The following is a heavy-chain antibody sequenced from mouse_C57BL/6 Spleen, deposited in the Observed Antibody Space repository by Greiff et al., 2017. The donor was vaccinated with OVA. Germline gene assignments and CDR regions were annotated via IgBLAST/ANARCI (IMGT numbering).Heavy chain of an antibody. CDR1: GFSLTSYG. CDR2: IWSGGST. V-gene: IGHV2-2*01. CDR3: ARSYDYDERDYAMDY. Sequence: QVQLKESGPGLVQPSQSLSITCTVSGFSLTSYGVHWVRQSPGKGLEWLGVIWSGGSTDYNAAFISRLSISKDNSKSQVFFKMNSLQADDTAIYYCARSYDYDERDYAMDYWGQGTSVTVSS. D-gene: IGHD2-4*01. J-gene: IGHJ4*01.